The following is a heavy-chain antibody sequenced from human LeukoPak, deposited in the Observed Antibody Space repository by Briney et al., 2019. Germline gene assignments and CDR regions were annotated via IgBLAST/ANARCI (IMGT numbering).Heavy chain of an antibody. Sequence: QTGGSLRLSCAAPGFTFSSYEMNWVRQAPGRGLEWVSFMTSSGSIIYYADSVKGRFTISRDNAKNSLYLQMNSLRVEDTAVYYCARVSGWSRDFQHWGQGTLVTVSS. J-gene: IGHJ1*01. CDR3: ARVSGWSRDFQH. CDR2: MTSSGSII. D-gene: IGHD6-19*01. CDR1: GFTFSSYE. V-gene: IGHV3-48*03.